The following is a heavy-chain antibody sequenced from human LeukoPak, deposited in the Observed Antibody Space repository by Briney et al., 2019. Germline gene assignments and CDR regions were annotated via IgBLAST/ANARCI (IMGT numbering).Heavy chain of an antibody. V-gene: IGHV4-4*07. D-gene: IGHD3-22*01. CDR2: IYTSGST. Sequence: SETLSLTCTVSGGSISSYYWSWIRQPAGKGLEWIWRIYTSGSTNYNPSLKSRVAMSVDTSKNQFSLKLSSVTAADTAVYYCARGPHNYYDSSGYTTWGQGTLVTVSS. CDR3: ARGPHNYYDSSGYTT. CDR1: GGSISSYY. J-gene: IGHJ4*02.